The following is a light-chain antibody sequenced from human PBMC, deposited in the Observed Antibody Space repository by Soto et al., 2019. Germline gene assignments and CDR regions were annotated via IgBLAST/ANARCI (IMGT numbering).Light chain of an antibody. Sequence: DIQMTHSPSTLSASAGDRVTITCRASQSTSTWLAWDQQKPEKAPTLLIYVASSLASGVPSRFSGSGSGTEFTLTISGLQPDDFATYYCQQHNGYSERMFGQGTKVDIK. CDR1: QSTSTW. CDR2: VAS. V-gene: IGKV1-5*01. CDR3: QQHNGYSERM. J-gene: IGKJ1*01.